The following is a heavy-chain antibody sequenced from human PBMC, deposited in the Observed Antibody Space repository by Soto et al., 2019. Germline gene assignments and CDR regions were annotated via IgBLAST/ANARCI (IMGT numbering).Heavy chain of an antibody. J-gene: IGHJ4*02. D-gene: IGHD3-22*01. V-gene: IGHV4-59*01. CDR1: GDSISSYY. CDR3: ALRSMAVVPEY. Sequence: QVQLQESGPGLVKPSETLSLTCAVSGDSISSYYCMWIRQPPGRGLESIGYLYYGRSANYNPALTRRVSLSGDTSTNRCPRTQSSMTAADTAVYFCALRSMAVVPEYWGQGTLVTVSS. CDR2: LYYGRSA.